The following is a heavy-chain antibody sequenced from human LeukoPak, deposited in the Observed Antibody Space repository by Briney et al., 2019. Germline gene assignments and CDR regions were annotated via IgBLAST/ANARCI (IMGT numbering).Heavy chain of an antibody. D-gene: IGHD6-6*01. V-gene: IGHV3-30*01. CDR2: ISYDGSNK. J-gene: IGHJ3*02. CDR3: ARGIAARHAFDI. CDR1: GFTFSSYA. Sequence: GGSLRLSRAASGFTFSSYAMHWVRQAPGKGLEWVAVISYDGSNKYYADSVKGRFTISRDNSKNTLYLQMNSLRAEDTAVYYCARGIAARHAFDIWGQGTMVTVSS.